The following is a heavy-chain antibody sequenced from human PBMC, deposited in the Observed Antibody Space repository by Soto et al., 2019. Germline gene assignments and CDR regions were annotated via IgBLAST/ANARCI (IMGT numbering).Heavy chain of an antibody. V-gene: IGHV1-18*01. D-gene: IGHD3-22*01. CDR1: GYTFTSYG. J-gene: IGHJ5*02. CDR2: ISAYNGNT. CDR3: AREVGYYDSSGYYFGWFDP. Sequence: ASVKVSCKASGYTFTSYGISWVRQAPGQGLEWMGWISAYNGNTNYAQKLQGRVTMTTDTSTSTAYMELRSLRSDDTAVYYCAREVGYYDSSGYYFGWFDPRAQGTLVTVSS.